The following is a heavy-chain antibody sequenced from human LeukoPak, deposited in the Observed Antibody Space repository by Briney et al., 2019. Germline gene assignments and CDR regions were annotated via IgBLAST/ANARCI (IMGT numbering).Heavy chain of an antibody. CDR3: AKVFRLLWLKGAFDY. D-gene: IGHD5-18*01. CDR2: ISGSGGST. V-gene: IGHV3-23*01. CDR1: GFTFSSYG. Sequence: GGSLRLSCAASGFTFSSYGMSWVRQAPGKGLEWVSAISGSGGSTYYADSVKGRFTISRDNSKNTLYLQMNSLRAEDTAVYYCAKVFRLLWLKGAFDYWGQGTLVTVSS. J-gene: IGHJ4*02.